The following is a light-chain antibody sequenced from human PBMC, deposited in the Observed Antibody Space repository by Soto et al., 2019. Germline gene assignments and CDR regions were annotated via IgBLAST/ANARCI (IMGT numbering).Light chain of an antibody. CDR3: LQYGSSGT. V-gene: IGKV3-20*01. CDR1: QSVSSN. Sequence: GEGGSLCFRASQSVSSNLAWYQQKPGQAPRLLIYGASNRATGIPDSFICSGSGPDFSLSISSLEPEHFAVYYCLQYGSSGTFARGTKVDIK. CDR2: GAS. J-gene: IGKJ4*02.